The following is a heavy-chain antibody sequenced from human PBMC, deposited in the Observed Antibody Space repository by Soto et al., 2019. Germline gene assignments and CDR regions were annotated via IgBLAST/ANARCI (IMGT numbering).Heavy chain of an antibody. J-gene: IGHJ4*02. CDR3: ARDGFGEFLTLFDY. D-gene: IGHD3-10*01. V-gene: IGHV1-3*01. CDR2: INAGNGNT. CDR1: GYTFTSYA. Sequence: APVKVSCKASGYTFTSYAMHWVRQAPGQRLEWMGWINAGNGNTKYSQKFQGRVTITRDTSASTAYMELSSLRSEDTAVYYCARDGFGEFLTLFDYWGQGTLVTVSS.